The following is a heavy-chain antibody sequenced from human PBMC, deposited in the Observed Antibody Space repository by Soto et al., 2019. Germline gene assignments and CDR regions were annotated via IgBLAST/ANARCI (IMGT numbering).Heavy chain of an antibody. Sequence: PVGSMKLSCAASRIALSINSMHWVRQAPGKGLEWVAVIGFDGKNENYGDSVKGRFTVSRDNSRNTLYLQMNSLRVEDTAVYFCAREIGYSSTWPAYWGQGT. J-gene: IGHJ4*02. D-gene: IGHD6-13*01. CDR1: RIALSINS. V-gene: IGHV3-33*01. CDR2: IGFDGKNE. CDR3: AREIGYSSTWPAY.